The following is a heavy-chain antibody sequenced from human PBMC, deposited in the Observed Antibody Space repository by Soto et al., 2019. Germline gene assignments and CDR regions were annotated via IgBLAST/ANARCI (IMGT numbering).Heavy chain of an antibody. CDR2: FDPEDGEI. CDR1: GYSLNELS. CDR3: ATGGPAGDFDN. Sequence: QVHLVQSGAEVKKPGASVKVSCKVSGYSLNELSIHWVRQAPGKGLEWMGGFDPEDGEIIYAQKFQGRVTMTEDTSTDTANMDLSSLRCEDTAVYYCATGGPAGDFDNWGQGTLVTVSS. J-gene: IGHJ4*02. V-gene: IGHV1-24*01. D-gene: IGHD3-10*01.